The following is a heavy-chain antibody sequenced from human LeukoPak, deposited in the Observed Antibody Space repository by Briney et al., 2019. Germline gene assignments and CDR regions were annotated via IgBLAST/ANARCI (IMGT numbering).Heavy chain of an antibody. CDR3: ARDLSTYCGGDCYGIFDY. CDR1: GFTFSSYE. V-gene: IGHV3-48*03. D-gene: IGHD2-21*02. Sequence: GGSLRLSCAASGFTFSSYEMNWVRQAPGKGLEWVSYISSSGSTIYYADSVKGRFTISRDNAKNSLYLQMNSLRAEDTAVYYGARDLSTYCGGDCYGIFDYWGQGTLVTVSS. CDR2: ISSSGSTI. J-gene: IGHJ4*02.